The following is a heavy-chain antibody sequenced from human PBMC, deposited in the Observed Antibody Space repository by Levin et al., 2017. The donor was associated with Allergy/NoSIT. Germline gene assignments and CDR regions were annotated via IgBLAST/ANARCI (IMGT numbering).Heavy chain of an antibody. CDR3: AKERGNRLQYHFDSSGPDY. Sequence: PGGSLRLSCAASGFTLSSYGMTWVRQAPGKGLEWVSSISGSGERTHYADSVEGRFTISRDNSKNTLYLQMNSLRADDTAVYYCAKERGNRLQYHFDSSGPDYWGQGTLVTVSS. CDR1: GFTLSSYG. D-gene: IGHD3-22*01. V-gene: IGHV3-23*01. J-gene: IGHJ4*02. CDR2: ISGSGERT.